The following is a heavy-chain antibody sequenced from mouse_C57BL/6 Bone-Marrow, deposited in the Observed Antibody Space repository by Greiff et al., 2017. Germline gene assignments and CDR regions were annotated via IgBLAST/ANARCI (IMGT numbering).Heavy chain of an antibody. V-gene: IGHV14-4*01. J-gene: IGHJ2*01. CDR2: IDPENGDT. CDR3: TTGYLLLPH. D-gene: IGHD2-1*01. Sequence: VQLQQSGAELVRPGASVKLSCTASGFNIKDDYMHWVKQRPEQGLEWIGWIDPENGDTKYAPKFQGKATITADTSSNTAYLQLSSLTSEDTAEYYCTTGYLLLPHWGQGTTLTVAA. CDR1: GFNIKDDY.